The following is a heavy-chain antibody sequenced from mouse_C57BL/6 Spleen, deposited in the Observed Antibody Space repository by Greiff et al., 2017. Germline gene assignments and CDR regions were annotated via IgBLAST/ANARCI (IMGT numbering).Heavy chain of an antibody. D-gene: IGHD2-5*01. CDR1: GYTFTSYG. J-gene: IGHJ3*01. CDR2: IYPRDGST. Sequence: QVQLKESGPELVKPGASVKLSCKASGYTFTSYGINWVKQRPGQGLEWIGWIYPRDGSTNYNEKFKGKATLTVDTSSSTAYMRLHSLTSEDSAVYFCDDSNFAYWGEGTLVTVSA. V-gene: IGHV1-85*01. CDR3: DDSNFAY.